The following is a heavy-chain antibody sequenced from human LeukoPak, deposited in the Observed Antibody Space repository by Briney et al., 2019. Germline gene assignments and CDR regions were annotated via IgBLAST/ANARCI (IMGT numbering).Heavy chain of an antibody. D-gene: IGHD1-26*01. J-gene: IGHJ4*02. CDR3: ARGAIGGSYFFDY. CDR2: ISSSTT. Sequence: TGGPLRLSCAASGLPFSSYSMNWVRQAPGKGLEWVSYISSSTTYYADSVKGRFTISRDNAKKSLYLQMKSLGDEDTAVYYCARGAIGGSYFFDYWGPGTPVTVSS. V-gene: IGHV3-48*02. CDR1: GLPFSSYS.